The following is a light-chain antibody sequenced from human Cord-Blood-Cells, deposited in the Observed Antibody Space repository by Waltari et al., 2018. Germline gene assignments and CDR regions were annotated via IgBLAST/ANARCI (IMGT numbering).Light chain of an antibody. CDR2: GAS. J-gene: IGKJ4*01. V-gene: IGKV3-20*01. Sequence: IVSTPSPGTLSLSPGESATLSCRASQSVSSSYLAWYQQKPGQAPRLLIYGASSRATGIPDRFSGSGSGTDFTLTISRLEPEDFAVYYCQQYGSSPRTFGGGTKVEIK. CDR1: QSVSSSY. CDR3: QQYGSSPRT.